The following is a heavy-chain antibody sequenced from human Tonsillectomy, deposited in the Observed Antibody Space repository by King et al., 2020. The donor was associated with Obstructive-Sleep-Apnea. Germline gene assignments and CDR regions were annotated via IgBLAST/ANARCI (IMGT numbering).Heavy chain of an antibody. CDR2: IYYSGST. J-gene: IGHJ3*02. D-gene: IGHD2-2*01. Sequence: QLQESGPGLVKPSQTLSLTCTVSGGSISSVGYYWSWIRQHPGKGLEWIGYIYYSGSTSYNPSLKSRVTISVDTSKNQFSLKLSSVTAADTAVYYCARGAMTLGAFDIWGQGTMVTVSS. CDR1: GGSISSVGYY. CDR3: ARGAMTLGAFDI. V-gene: IGHV4-31*03.